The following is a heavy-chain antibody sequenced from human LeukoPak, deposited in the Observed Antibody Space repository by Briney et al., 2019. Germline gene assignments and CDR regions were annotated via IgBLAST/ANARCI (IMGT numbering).Heavy chain of an antibody. CDR3: ARDAQDIVATIFDYYYYYMDV. CDR2: INSDGSST. CDR1: GFTFSSYW. Sequence: GGSLRLSCAASGFTFSSYWMHWVRQAPGKGLVWVSHINSDGSSTTYADSVKGRFTISRDNAKNSLYLQMNSLRAEDTAVYYCARDAQDIVATIFDYYYYYMDVWGKGTTVTVSS. D-gene: IGHD5-12*01. J-gene: IGHJ6*03. V-gene: IGHV3-74*01.